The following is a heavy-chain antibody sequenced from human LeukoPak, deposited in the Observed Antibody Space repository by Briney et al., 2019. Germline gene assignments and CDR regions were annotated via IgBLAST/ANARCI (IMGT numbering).Heavy chain of an antibody. Sequence: EASVKVSCKAPGYTFTGYYMHWVRQAPGQGLEWMGWINPNSDGTNYAQKFQGRVTMTRDTSISTAYMELSRLRSDDTAVYYCAAGIAAVTSNWFDPWGQGTLVTVSS. V-gene: IGHV1-2*02. CDR2: INPNSDGT. CDR3: AAGIAAVTSNWFDP. CDR1: GYTFTGYY. J-gene: IGHJ5*02. D-gene: IGHD6-13*01.